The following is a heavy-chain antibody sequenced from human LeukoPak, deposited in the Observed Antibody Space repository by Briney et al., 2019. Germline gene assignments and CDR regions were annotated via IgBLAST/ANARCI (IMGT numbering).Heavy chain of an antibody. CDR3: SRAPYYGSGSSNYYCYYGMDV. CDR2: INPNSGGT. D-gene: IGHD3-10*01. V-gene: IGHV1-2*02. J-gene: IGHJ6*02. Sequence: SVKVSCKASGSTFTVYYMHWVRQAPGQGHEWMGWINPNSGGTNYAQKFQGRVTMTRDTSISTADMELSRLRSDDTAVYYCSRAPYYGSGSSNYYCYYGMDVWGQGSTVTVSS. CDR1: GSTFTVYY.